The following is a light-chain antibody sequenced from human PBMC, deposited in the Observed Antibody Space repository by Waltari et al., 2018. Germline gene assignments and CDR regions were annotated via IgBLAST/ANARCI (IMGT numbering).Light chain of an antibody. CDR3: QQSYSTLGT. J-gene: IGKJ4*01. CDR2: AAS. CDR1: QSISSY. Sequence: DIQMTQSPSSLSASVGDRVTITCRASQSISSYLNWYQQKPGKAPKLLIYAASSLQSGVPSRFSGSGSGTDFTLTISSLQPEDFATYYCQQSYSTLGTFGGGTKEEIK. V-gene: IGKV1-39*01.